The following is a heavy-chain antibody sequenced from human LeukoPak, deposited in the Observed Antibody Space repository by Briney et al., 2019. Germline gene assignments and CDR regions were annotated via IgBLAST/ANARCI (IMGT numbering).Heavy chain of an antibody. CDR2: ISRSGSST. D-gene: IGHD3-9*01. V-gene: IGHV3-23*01. Sequence: GGSLRLSCAASGFTFSAYAMSWVRQAPGKGPEWVSAISRSGSSTDYADSVKGRFTISRDNSKNTLYLQMSSLRPEDTAVYYCAKGGDILTGYYLYWYFDLWGRGTLVTVSS. J-gene: IGHJ2*01. CDR1: GFTFSAYA. CDR3: AKGGDILTGYYLYWYFDL.